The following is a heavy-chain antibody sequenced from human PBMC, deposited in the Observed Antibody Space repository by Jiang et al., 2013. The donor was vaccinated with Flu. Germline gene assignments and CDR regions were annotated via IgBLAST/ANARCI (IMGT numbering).Heavy chain of an antibody. CDR1: GGSFSGYY. Sequence: LLKPSETLSLTCAVYGGSFSGYYWSWIRQPPGKGLEWIGEINHSGSTNYNPSLKSRVTISVDTSKNQFSLKLSSVTAADTAVYYCARAPWRVPAAVPYFDYWGQGTLVTVSS. CDR2: INHSGST. J-gene: IGHJ4*02. V-gene: IGHV4-34*01. D-gene: IGHD2-2*01. CDR3: ARAPWRVPAAVPYFDY.